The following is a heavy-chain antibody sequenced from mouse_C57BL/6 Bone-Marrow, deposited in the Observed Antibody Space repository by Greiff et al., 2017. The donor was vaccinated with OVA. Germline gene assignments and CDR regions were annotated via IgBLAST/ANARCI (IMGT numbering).Heavy chain of an antibody. CDR1: GFSLTSYG. Sequence: QVQLKQSGPGLVAPSQSLSITCTVSGFSLTSYGVHWVRQPPGKGLEWLVVIWSDGSTTYNSALKSRLSISKDNSKSQVFLKMNSLQTDDTAMYYCARTAAQATLYAMDYWGQGTSVTVSS. CDR2: IWSDGST. D-gene: IGHD3-2*02. V-gene: IGHV2-6*03. CDR3: ARTAAQATLYAMDY. J-gene: IGHJ4*01.